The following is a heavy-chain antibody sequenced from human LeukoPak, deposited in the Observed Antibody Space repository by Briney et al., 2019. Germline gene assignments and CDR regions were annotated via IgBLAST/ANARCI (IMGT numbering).Heavy chain of an antibody. CDR1: GYTFTRYW. CDR2: IYPGDSDT. Sequence: GESLKISCQGSGYTFTRYWIGWVRQMPGKGLERMGIIYPGDSDTRYSPSFQGQVTISADKSISSAYLQWSSLKASDTAMYYCARHIRSSTYYDIVTGYSLDFWGQGTLVTVSS. J-gene: IGHJ4*02. D-gene: IGHD3-9*01. CDR3: ARHIRSSTYYDIVTGYSLDF. V-gene: IGHV5-51*01.